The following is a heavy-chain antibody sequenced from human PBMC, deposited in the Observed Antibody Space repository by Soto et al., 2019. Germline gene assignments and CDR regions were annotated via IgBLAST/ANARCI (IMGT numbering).Heavy chain of an antibody. CDR3: ARDYYYDSRSSSVNWFDP. V-gene: IGHV3-74*01. CDR1: EFTFSKYW. CDR2: INMDGTKT. Sequence: PGGSLRPSCVASEFTFSKYWMHWVRQAPGKGLVWVSRINMDGTKTAYADSVKGRFTVSRDNANNTLYLQMNSLGVEDTAVYYCARDYYYDSRSSSVNWFDPWGQGTLVTVSS. J-gene: IGHJ5*02. D-gene: IGHD3-22*01.